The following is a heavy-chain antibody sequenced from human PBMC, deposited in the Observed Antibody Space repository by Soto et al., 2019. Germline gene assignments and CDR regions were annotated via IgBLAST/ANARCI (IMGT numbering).Heavy chain of an antibody. D-gene: IGHD3-3*01. J-gene: IGHJ4*02. Sequence: ASVKVSCKASGYTFTGYYMHWVRQAPGQGLERMGWINPNSGGTNYAQKFQGWVTMTRDTSISTAYMELSSLRSDDTAVYYCAREDYDFWSGYYFGYWGQGTLVTVSS. V-gene: IGHV1-2*04. CDR1: GYTFTGYY. CDR2: INPNSGGT. CDR3: AREDYDFWSGYYFGY.